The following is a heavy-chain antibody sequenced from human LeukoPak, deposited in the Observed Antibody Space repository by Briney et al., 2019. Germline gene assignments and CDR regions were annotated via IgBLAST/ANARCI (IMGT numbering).Heavy chain of an antibody. V-gene: IGHV3-21*01. CDR1: GFSFSSFG. J-gene: IGHJ6*03. CDR3: ARDPYSGSYGNYYYYFMDV. CDR2: ISSSSSYI. Sequence: GGSLRLSCAASGFSFSSFGMAWVRQAPGKGLEWVSSISSSSSYIYYADSVKGRFTISRDNAKNSLYLQMNSLRAEDTAVYYCARDPYSGSYGNYYYYFMDVWGKGTTVTISS. D-gene: IGHD1-26*01.